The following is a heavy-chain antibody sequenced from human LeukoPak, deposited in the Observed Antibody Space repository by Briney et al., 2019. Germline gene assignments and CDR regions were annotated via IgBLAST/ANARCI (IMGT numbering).Heavy chain of an antibody. CDR2: IIPIFGTA. CDR3: ARDQAGYYYGSGSYFSWIY. Sequence: SVKVSCKASGGTFSSYAISWVRQAPGQGLGWMGGIIPIFGTANYAQKFQGRVTITADESTSTAYMELSSLRSEDTAVYYCARDQAGYYYGSGSYFSWIYWGQGALVTVSS. D-gene: IGHD3-10*01. V-gene: IGHV1-69*13. CDR1: GGTFSSYA. J-gene: IGHJ4*02.